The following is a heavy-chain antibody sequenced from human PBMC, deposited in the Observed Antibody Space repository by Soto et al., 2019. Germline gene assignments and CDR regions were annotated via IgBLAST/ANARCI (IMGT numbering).Heavy chain of an antibody. V-gene: IGHV3-74*01. D-gene: IGHD3-10*01. Sequence: GSLRLSWAAAGFTLSSYWMHWVRQAPGKGLVWVSRINSDGSSTSYADSVKGRFTISRDNAKNTLYLQMNSLRAEDTAVYYWASAGLWFGELLQGWGQGTTVTVSS. CDR3: ASAGLWFGELLQG. CDR1: GFTLSSYW. J-gene: IGHJ6*02. CDR2: INSDGSST.